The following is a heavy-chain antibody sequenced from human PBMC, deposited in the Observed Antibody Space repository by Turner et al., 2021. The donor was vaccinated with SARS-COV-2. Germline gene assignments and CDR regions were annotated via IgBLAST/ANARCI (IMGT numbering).Heavy chain of an antibody. Sequence: QVQLVQSGAEVKKPGASVKVSCKVSGYTLIELSMHWVRQAPGKGLEWMEGFDPEDGETIYAQKFQGRVTMTEDTSTDTAYMELSSLRSEDTAVYYCATGYAYCGGDCSIDYWGQGTLVTVSS. D-gene: IGHD2-21*02. CDR1: GYTLIELS. CDR3: ATGYAYCGGDCSIDY. V-gene: IGHV1-24*01. J-gene: IGHJ4*02. CDR2: FDPEDGET.